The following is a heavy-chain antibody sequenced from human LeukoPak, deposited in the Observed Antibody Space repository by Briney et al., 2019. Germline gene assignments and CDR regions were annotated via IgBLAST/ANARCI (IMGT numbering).Heavy chain of an antibody. CDR2: ISAYNGNT. CDR1: GYTFTSYG. V-gene: IGHV1-18*01. J-gene: IGHJ6*03. D-gene: IGHD2-2*01. CDR3: AREGCSSTSCQPRAGYHYYMDV. Sequence: ASVKVSCKASGYTFTSYGISWVRQAPGQGLEWMGWISAYNGNTNYAQKLQGRVTMTTDTSTSTAYMEVRSLRSDDTAVYYCAREGCSSTSCQPRAGYHYYMDVWGKGTTVTVSS.